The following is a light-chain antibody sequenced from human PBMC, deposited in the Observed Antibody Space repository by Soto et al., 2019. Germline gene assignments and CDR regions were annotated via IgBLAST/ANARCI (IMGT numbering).Light chain of an antibody. CDR3: CSYAGSYKV. CDR1: SSDVGGYNY. CDR2: DVS. V-gene: IGLV2-11*01. Sequence: QSALTQPRSVSGSPGQSVTISCTGTSSDVGGYNYVSWYQQHPGKAPKLMIYDVSKRPSGVPDRSSGSKSGNTASLTISGLQAEDEADYYCCSYAGSYKVFGTGTKLTVL. J-gene: IGLJ1*01.